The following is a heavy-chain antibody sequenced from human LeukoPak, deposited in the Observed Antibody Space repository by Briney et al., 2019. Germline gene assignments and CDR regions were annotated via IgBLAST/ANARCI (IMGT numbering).Heavy chain of an antibody. CDR1: GFSFRSHG. Sequence: GGTLRLSCAASGFSFRSHGMNWVRQAPGKGLEWVSGISPRGDSTYYKDSVRGRFTISRDNFKNTLSLQLNILIAEDPAMYYCAKDDDWGRFNHWGQGTLVTVSS. CDR2: ISPRGDST. V-gene: IGHV3-23*01. D-gene: IGHD3-16*01. J-gene: IGHJ1*01. CDR3: AKDDDWGRFNH.